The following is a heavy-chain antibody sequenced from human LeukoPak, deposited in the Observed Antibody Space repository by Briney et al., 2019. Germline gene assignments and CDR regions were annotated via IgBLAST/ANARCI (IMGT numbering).Heavy chain of an antibody. CDR2: ITGDGAGT. CDR1: GFTFDGYA. V-gene: IGHV3-43*02. CDR3: AKDGDYYFDY. D-gene: IGHD4-17*01. J-gene: IGHJ4*02. Sequence: PGGSLRLSCAASGFTFDGYAMHWVRQAPGKGLEWVSLITGDGAGTYYADSVKGRFTVSRDNSKNSLYLQMNSLRIEDTALYYCAKDGDYYFDYWGQGTLVTVPS.